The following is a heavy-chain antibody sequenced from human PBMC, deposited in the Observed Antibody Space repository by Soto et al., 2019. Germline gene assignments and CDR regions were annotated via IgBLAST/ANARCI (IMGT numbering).Heavy chain of an antibody. CDR1: GGSISSYY. CDR2: IYYSGST. V-gene: IGHV4-59*01. CDR3: ARLDCSGGSCYDEGPFGYYGMDV. Sequence: SETLSLTCTVSGGSISSYYWSWIRQPPGKGLEWIGYIYYSGSTNYNPSLKSRVTISVDTSKNQFSLKLSSVTAADTAVYYCARLDCSGGSCYDEGPFGYYGMDVWGQGTTVTVSS. J-gene: IGHJ6*02. D-gene: IGHD2-15*01.